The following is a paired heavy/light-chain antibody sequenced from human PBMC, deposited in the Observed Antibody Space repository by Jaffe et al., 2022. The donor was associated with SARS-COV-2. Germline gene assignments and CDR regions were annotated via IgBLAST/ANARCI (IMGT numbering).Light chain of an antibody. CDR1: SSDVGAYNY. CDR3: SSKRRSTSLV. Sequence: QSALTQPASVSGSPGQSIAISCTGTSSDVGAYNYVSWYQQHPGKAPKLIIHDVSNRPSGVSDRFSGSKSGNTASLTISGLQVEDEADYYCSSKRRSTSLVFGGGTKLTVL. J-gene: IGLJ3*02. CDR2: DVS. V-gene: IGLV2-14*03.
Heavy chain of an antibody. CDR1: GYAFSGYG. J-gene: IGHJ3*02. CDR2: INPKTGSP. CDR3: ARDGLGNGFDI. Sequence: QVQLVQSGSELKKPGASVKISCMASGYAFSGYGMNWVRQAPGQGLEWMGWINPKTGSPTYAQDVTGRFVFSLDTSVSTTYLQISSLKAEDTATYYCARDGLGNGFDIWGQGTMVTVSS. V-gene: IGHV7-4-1*02. D-gene: IGHD6-19*01.